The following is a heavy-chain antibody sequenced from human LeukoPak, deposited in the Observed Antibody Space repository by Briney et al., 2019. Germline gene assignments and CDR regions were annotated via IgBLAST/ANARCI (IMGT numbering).Heavy chain of an antibody. CDR2: INPNSGGT. D-gene: IGHD3-22*01. CDR3: ARVDGSSGYPGGY. CDR1: GYTFTDYY. V-gene: IGHV1-2*02. J-gene: IGHJ4*02. Sequence: ASVKVSSKASGYTFTDYYMHWVRQVPGQGLEWVGWINPNSGGTNYAQKFQGRVTVTRDTSIITAYMELSRLRSDDTAVYYCARVDGSSGYPGGYWGQGTLVTVSS.